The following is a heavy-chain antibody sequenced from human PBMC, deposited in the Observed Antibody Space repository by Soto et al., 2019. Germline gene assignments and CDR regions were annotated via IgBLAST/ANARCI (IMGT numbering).Heavy chain of an antibody. D-gene: IGHD3-22*01. CDR2: IYHSGRN. CDR1: GGSISTSNW. Sequence: SETLSLTCAVSGGSISTSNWWGWVRQPPGKGLEWSGEIYHSGRNNYNPSLKSRVTISVDKSKNQFSLKLSSVTAADTAVYYCARRTFYDSSGYYDYWGQGTLVTVSS. J-gene: IGHJ4*02. CDR3: ARRTFYDSSGYYDY. V-gene: IGHV4-4*02.